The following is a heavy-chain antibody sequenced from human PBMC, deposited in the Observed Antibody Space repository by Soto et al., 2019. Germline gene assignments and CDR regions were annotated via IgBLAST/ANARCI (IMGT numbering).Heavy chain of an antibody. D-gene: IGHD2-15*01. CDR3: ARESFVVYFDY. CDR1: GGSISSGGYY. J-gene: IGHJ4*02. V-gene: IGHV4-31*03. CDR2: IYYSGST. Sequence: SETLSLTCTVPGGSISSGGYYWSWIRQHPGKGLEWIGYIYYSGSTYYNPSLKSRVTISVDTSKNQFSLKLSSVTAADTAVYYCARESFVVYFDYWGQGNLVPV.